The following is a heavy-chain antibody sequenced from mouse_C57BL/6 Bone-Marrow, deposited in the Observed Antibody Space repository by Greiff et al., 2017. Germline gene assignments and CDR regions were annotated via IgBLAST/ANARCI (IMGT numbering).Heavy chain of an antibody. Sequence: EVKLMESGEGLVKPGGSLKLSCAASGFTFSSYAMSWVRQTPEKRLEWVAYLSSGGDYIYYADTVKGRFPISRDNARNTLYLQMSSLKSEDTAMYYCTRVLLGFDYWGQGTTLTVSS. V-gene: IGHV5-9-1*02. D-gene: IGHD4-1*01. CDR1: GFTFSSYA. CDR3: TRVLLGFDY. CDR2: LSSGGDYI. J-gene: IGHJ2*01.